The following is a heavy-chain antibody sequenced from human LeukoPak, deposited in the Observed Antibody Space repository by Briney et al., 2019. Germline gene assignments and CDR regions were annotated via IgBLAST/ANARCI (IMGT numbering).Heavy chain of an antibody. D-gene: IGHD3-22*01. J-gene: IGHJ4*02. V-gene: IGHV1-2*02. CDR2: INPNSGST. CDR3: ARVPGYYDSSGPNY. CDR1: GYTFTGYY. Sequence: ASVKVSCKASGYTFTGYYMHWVRQAPGQGLEWMGWINPNSGSTNYAQKFQGRVTMTRDTSISTAYMELSRLRSDDTAVYYCARVPGYYDSSGPNYWGQGTLVTVSS.